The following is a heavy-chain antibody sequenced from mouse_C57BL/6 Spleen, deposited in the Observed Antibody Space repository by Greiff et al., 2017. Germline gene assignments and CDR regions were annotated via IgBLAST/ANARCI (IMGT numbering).Heavy chain of an antibody. CDR2: ISSGSSTI. CDR3: ARRVLRSPFAMDY. J-gene: IGHJ4*01. Sequence: EVQLVESGGGLVKPGGSLKLSCAASGFTFSDYGMHWVRQAPEKGLEWVAYISSGSSTIYYAHTVKGRFTISRDNAKNTLFLQMTSLRSEDTAMYYCARRVLRSPFAMDYWGQGTSVTVSS. CDR1: GFTFSDYG. V-gene: IGHV5-17*01. D-gene: IGHD1-1*01.